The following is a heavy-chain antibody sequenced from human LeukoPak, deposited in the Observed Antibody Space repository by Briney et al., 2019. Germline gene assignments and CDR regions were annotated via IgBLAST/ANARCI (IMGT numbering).Heavy chain of an antibody. Sequence: GGSLRLSCAASGFIFSKFAMHWVRKPPGRGLEWVAAIWNDGSDENYADSVKGRFTISSDNSKNTLYLQMNSLRAEDTAVYYCAFEIGRSQGAFDIWGQGTMITVSP. CDR2: IWNDGSDE. D-gene: IGHD1-26*01. J-gene: IGHJ3*02. V-gene: IGHV3-33*01. CDR3: AFEIGRSQGAFDI. CDR1: GFIFSKFA.